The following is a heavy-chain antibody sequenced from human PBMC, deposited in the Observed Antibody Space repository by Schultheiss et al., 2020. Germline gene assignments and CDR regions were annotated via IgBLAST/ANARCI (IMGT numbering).Heavy chain of an antibody. Sequence: SETLSLTCTVSGGSISSYYWSWIRQPPGKGLEWIGYIYYSGSTDYNPSLKGRVSISLDTSKNQFSLKLTSVTAADTAVYYCAREGADDSSGYSPAYNWFDPWGQGTLVTVSS. CDR3: AREGADDSSGYSPAYNWFDP. J-gene: IGHJ5*02. V-gene: IGHV4-59*01. D-gene: IGHD3-22*01. CDR1: GGSISSYY. CDR2: IYYSGST.